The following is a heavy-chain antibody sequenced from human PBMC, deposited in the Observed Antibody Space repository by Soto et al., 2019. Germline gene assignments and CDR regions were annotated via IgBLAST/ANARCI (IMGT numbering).Heavy chain of an antibody. Sequence: QVQLVQSGAEVKKPGASVKVSCKTSGYTFTSYGITWVRQAPGQGLEWMGWISGSTGKTNDAQRFQGSVTITTDTSTSTSDMELRSLIPDDTAVYYCARDTGAGLCAYWGQGTLVTVSS. CDR2: ISGSTGKT. D-gene: IGHD1-1*01. V-gene: IGHV1-18*01. CDR1: GYTFTSYG. CDR3: ARDTGAGLCAY. J-gene: IGHJ4*02.